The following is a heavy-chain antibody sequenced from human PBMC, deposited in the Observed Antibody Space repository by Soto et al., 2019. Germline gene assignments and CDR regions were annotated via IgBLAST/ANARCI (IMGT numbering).Heavy chain of an antibody. V-gene: IGHV1-46*01. CDR2: INPSGGST. Sequence: ASVKVSCKASGYTFTSYYMHWVRQAPGQGLEWMGIINPSGGSTSYAQKFQGRVTMTRDASTSTVHMELSSLRSEDTAVYYCARPYQLLTPPIQLWLDSWGQGTLVTVSS. J-gene: IGHJ5*01. CDR3: ARPYQLLTPPIQLWLDS. D-gene: IGHD2-2*01. CDR1: GYTFTSYY.